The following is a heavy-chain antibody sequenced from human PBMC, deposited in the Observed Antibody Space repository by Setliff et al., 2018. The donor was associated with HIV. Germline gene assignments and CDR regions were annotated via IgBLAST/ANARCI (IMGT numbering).Heavy chain of an antibody. V-gene: IGHV4-39*01. CDR1: GGSISSSSYY. CDR2: IYYRGST. Sequence: PSETLSLPCTVSGGSISSSSYYWGWIRQPPGKGLQWIGSIYYRGSTYYNPSLKSRVTISVDTSKNQFSLKLRSVTAADTALYYCARGRYRSRWYASDHYYIDVWGKGTTVTVSS. J-gene: IGHJ6*03. CDR3: ARGRYRSRWYASDHYYIDV. D-gene: IGHD6-13*01.